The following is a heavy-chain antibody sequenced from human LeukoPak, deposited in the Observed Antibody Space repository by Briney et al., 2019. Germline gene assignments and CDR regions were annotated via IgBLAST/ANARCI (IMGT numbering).Heavy chain of an antibody. J-gene: IGHJ3*02. Sequence: ASVKVSCKASGYTFTGYYMHWVRQAPGQGLEWMGWINPNSGGTNYAQKFQGRVTMTRDTSISTAYMELSRLRSDDTAVYYCAREALTVTTMGHDAFDIWGQGTMVTVSS. CDR3: AREALTVTTMGHDAFDI. D-gene: IGHD4-17*01. CDR1: GYTFTGYY. CDR2: INPNSGGT. V-gene: IGHV1-2*02.